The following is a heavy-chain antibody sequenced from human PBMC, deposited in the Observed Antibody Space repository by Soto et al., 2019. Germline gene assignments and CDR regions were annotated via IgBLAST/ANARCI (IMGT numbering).Heavy chain of an antibody. V-gene: IGHV2-5*02. CDR2: IYWDDDK. CDR1: GFSLSTSGVG. Sequence: QITLKESGPPLVKPTQTLTLTCTFSGFSLSTSGVGVVWIRQPPGKALEWLGIIYWDDDKRYSPSLKSRLTSTKDTSKNQVVLRMTNMDPVDTATYYCSHISVGTQIYGYYDMDVWGKGTTVTVSS. CDR3: SHISVGTQIYGYYDMDV. D-gene: IGHD4-17*01. J-gene: IGHJ6*03.